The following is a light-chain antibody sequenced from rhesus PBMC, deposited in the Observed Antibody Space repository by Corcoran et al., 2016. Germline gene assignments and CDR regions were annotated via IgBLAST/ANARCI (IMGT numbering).Light chain of an antibody. V-gene: IGKV3S9*01. J-gene: IGKJ4*01. CDR1: QSVSSY. CDR3: QQYNNWLT. Sequence: EIVMTQSPATLSLSPGERATLSCRASQSVSSYVAWYQQKPEQAPRFLIYGASSRATGLPARFSGSGVGTDFTLIISSLEPEDLGVYYCQQYNNWLTFGGGTKVEIK. CDR2: GAS.